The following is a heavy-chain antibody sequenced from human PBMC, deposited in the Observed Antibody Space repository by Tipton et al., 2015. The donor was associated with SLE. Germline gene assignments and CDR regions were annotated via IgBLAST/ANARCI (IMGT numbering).Heavy chain of an antibody. CDR1: GASFSTYY. J-gene: IGHJ3*02. D-gene: IGHD6-19*01. V-gene: IGHV4-59*08. CDR3: ARHDGQWDAFDI. Sequence: TLSLTCDVYGASFSTYYWSWIRQPPGKGLEWIGYIYYSGSPNYNPSLKSRVTILVDTSKNQFSLKLSSVTAADTAVYYCARHDGQWDAFDIWGQGTMVTVSS. CDR2: IYYSGSP.